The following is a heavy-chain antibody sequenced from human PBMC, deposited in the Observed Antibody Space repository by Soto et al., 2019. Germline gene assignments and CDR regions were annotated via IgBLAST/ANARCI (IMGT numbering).Heavy chain of an antibody. CDR1: GFTFSSYG. J-gene: IGHJ6*02. V-gene: IGHV3-30*18. CDR2: ISYDGSNK. Sequence: PGGSLRLSCAASGFTFSSYGMHWVRQAPGKGLEWVAVISYDGSNKYYADSVKGRFTISRDNSKNTLYLQMNSLRAEDTAVYYCAKDLYDFWSGGGYYYYGMDVWGQGTTVTVSS. D-gene: IGHD3-3*01. CDR3: AKDLYDFWSGGGYYYYGMDV.